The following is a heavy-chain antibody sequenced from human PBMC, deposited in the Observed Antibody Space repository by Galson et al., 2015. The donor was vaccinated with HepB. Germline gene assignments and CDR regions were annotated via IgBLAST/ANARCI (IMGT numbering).Heavy chain of an antibody. Sequence: QSVAAVQQSVASLKISCKGSGYSFTSYWIGWVRQMPGKGLEWMGIIYPGDSDTRYSPSFQGQGTISADKSISTAYLQWSSLKASDTAMYYCARLRGGYNSWAAFDIWGQGTMVTVSS. D-gene: IGHD5-24*01. CDR1: GYSFTSYW. J-gene: IGHJ3*02. CDR2: IYPGDSDT. CDR3: ARLRGGYNSWAAFDI. V-gene: IGHV5-51*03.